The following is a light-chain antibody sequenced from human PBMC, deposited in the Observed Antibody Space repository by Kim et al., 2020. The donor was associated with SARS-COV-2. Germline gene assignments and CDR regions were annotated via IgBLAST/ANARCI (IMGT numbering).Light chain of an antibody. V-gene: IGKV1-8*01. CDR2: AAS. J-gene: IGKJ4*01. Sequence: AIGLTQSPPSLSASTGDRVTITCRASQDIRDRLVWYQQIPGKAPKLLIYAASTLQSGVPSRSSGSGYGTDFTLTISSLQSEDFATYYCQHCHSYPLTFGGGTKVDIK. CDR1: QDIRDR. CDR3: QHCHSYPLT.